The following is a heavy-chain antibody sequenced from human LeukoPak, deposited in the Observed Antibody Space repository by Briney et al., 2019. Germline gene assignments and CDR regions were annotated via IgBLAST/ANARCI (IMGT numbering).Heavy chain of an antibody. CDR2: IYYSGST. Sequence: SETLSLTCTVSGGSISSSSYYWGWIRQPPGKGLEWIGSIYYSGSTYYNPSLKSRVTISVDTSKNQFSLKLSSVTAADTAVYYCARVLISSSWYVVDWFDPWGQGTLVTVSS. D-gene: IGHD6-13*01. CDR1: GGSISSSSYY. V-gene: IGHV4-39*07. CDR3: ARVLISSSWYVVDWFDP. J-gene: IGHJ5*02.